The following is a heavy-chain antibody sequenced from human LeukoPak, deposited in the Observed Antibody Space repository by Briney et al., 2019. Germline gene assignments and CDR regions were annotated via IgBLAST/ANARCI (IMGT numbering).Heavy chain of an antibody. CDR1: GGTFSSYA. CDR3: ASGAAAGTSGASY. Sequence: SVKVSCKASGGTFSSYAITWVRQAPGQGLEWMGGIIPIFGTANYAQKFQGRVTITADESTSTADMELSSLRSEDTAVYYCASGAAAGTSGASYWGQGTLVTVSS. V-gene: IGHV1-69*13. CDR2: IIPIFGTA. J-gene: IGHJ4*02. D-gene: IGHD6-13*01.